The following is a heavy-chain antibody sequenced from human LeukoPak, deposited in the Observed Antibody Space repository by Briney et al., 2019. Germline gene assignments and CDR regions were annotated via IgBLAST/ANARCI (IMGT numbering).Heavy chain of an antibody. V-gene: IGHV3-48*03. CDR3: ARDNYYDSSGYRYFDY. CDR1: GFTFSSYE. CDR2: ISSSGSTI. D-gene: IGHD3-22*01. J-gene: IGHJ4*02. Sequence: PGGSLRLSCAASGFTFSSYEMNWVRQAPGKGLEWVSYISSSGSTIYYADSVRGRFTISRDNAKNSLYLQMNSLRAEDTAVYYCARDNYYDSSGYRYFDYWGQGTLVTVSS.